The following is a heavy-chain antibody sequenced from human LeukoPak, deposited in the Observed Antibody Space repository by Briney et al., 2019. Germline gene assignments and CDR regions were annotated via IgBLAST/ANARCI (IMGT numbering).Heavy chain of an antibody. CDR2: ISSSGSTI. CDR3: ARSDSYGYLVFDY. V-gene: IGHV3-11*01. CDR1: GYTFSDYY. Sequence: GGCVRLSCAASGYTFSDYYMSWIRQAPGKGLEWVSYISSSGSTIYYADSVKGRFTISRDNAKNSLYLQMNSLRAEDTAVYYCARSDSYGYLVFDYWGQGTLITVSS. D-gene: IGHD5-18*01. J-gene: IGHJ4*02.